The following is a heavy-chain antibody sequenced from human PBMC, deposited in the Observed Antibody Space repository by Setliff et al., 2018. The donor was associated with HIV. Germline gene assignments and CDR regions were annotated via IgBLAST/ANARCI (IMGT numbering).Heavy chain of an antibody. CDR2: IYYSGST. J-gene: IGHJ4*02. Sequence: LSLTCTVSGGSISSGGYYWSWIRQHPGKGLEWIGFIYYSGSTYYNPSLKSRVTISVDTSKNQFSLKLSSVTAADTALYYCASLFHDTSAPWLYYFDYWGQGTLVTVPS. CDR3: ASLFHDTSAPWLYYFDY. CDR1: GGSISSGGYY. V-gene: IGHV4-31*03. D-gene: IGHD3-22*01.